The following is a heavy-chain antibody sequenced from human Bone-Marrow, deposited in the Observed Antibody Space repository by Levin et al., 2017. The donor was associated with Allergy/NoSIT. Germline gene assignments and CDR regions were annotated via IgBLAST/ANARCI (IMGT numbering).Heavy chain of an antibody. Sequence: GESLKISCVGSGFSFKTAWMSWVRQAPGKGLEWVGRIKSDTEGGTANYAAPVKGRFTISRDESANTLYLQMDSLKTEDTAVYYCTRDTVVIPASLYWGQGTLVSVSS. J-gene: IGHJ4*02. D-gene: IGHD2-2*01. V-gene: IGHV3-15*01. CDR1: GFSFKTAW. CDR2: IKSDTEGGTA. CDR3: TRDTVVIPASLY.